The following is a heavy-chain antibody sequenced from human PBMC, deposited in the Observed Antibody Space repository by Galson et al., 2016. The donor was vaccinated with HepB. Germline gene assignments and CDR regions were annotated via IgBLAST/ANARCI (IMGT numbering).Heavy chain of an antibody. Sequence: SETLSLTCTVSGGSISSSSYYWGWIRQPPGKGLEWIGNIYYSGSTYYNPSLKSRVTISVDTSKNQFSLKLSSVTAADTAVYYCVRGLYDTTGFDACDIWGQGTMVTVSS. CDR2: IYYSGST. J-gene: IGHJ3*02. D-gene: IGHD3-22*01. CDR3: VRGLYDTTGFDACDI. CDR1: GGSISSSSYY. V-gene: IGHV4-39*07.